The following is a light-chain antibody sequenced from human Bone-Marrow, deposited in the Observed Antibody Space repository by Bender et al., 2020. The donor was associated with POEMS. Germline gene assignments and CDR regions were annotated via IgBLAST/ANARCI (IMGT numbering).Light chain of an antibody. CDR2: DVS. CDR1: SSDVGSYNL. J-gene: IGLJ1*01. Sequence: QSALTQPPSASGSPGQSVAISCTGTSSDVGSYNLVSWYQQHPGKAPKLIIYDVSSRPSGVSSRFSGSKSGNTASLTISGLQAEDEADYYCCSFTSSSSYVFGTGTKVTVL. CDR3: CSFTSSSSYV. V-gene: IGLV2-14*02.